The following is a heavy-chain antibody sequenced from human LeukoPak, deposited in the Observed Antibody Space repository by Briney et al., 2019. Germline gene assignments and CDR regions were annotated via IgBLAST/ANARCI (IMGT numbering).Heavy chain of an antibody. CDR2: ISGSGGST. J-gene: IGHJ4*02. D-gene: IGHD6-19*01. CDR1: GFTFSSYA. Sequence: PGGSLRLSCAASGFTFSSYAMSWHRQAPGKGLEGVSAISGSGGSTYYADSVKGRFTISRDNSKNTLYLQMNSLRAEDTAVYYCAKDIAIGSGFSDYWGQGTLVTVSS. CDR3: AKDIAIGSGFSDY. V-gene: IGHV3-23*01.